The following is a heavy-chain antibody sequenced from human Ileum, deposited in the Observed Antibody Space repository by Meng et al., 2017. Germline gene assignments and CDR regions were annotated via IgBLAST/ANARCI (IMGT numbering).Heavy chain of an antibody. CDR3: ARDHGSLNWFDP. CDR1: GFTFSDYY. Sequence: QVQLVESGGGVVQPGNSLRLSCAASGFTFSDYYMTWIRQPPGQGLEWLASVSPTSGSLYFADSVRGRFSISRDNAKNSVSLQMTRLRVEDTAVYYCARDHGSLNWFDPWGQGTLVTVSS. CDR2: VSPTSGSL. J-gene: IGHJ5*02. D-gene: IGHD6-25*01. V-gene: IGHV3-11*04.